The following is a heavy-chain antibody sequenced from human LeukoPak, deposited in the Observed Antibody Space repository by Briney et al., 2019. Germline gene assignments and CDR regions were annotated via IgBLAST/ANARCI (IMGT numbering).Heavy chain of an antibody. CDR2: ISYDGSNK. CDR1: EFTFSTYA. V-gene: IGHV3-30-3*01. CDR3: ARDRAGYYDSSGPLDY. J-gene: IGHJ4*02. Sequence: GGSPRLSCAASEFTFSTYAMHWVRQAPGKGLEWVAVISYDGSNKYYADSVKGRFTISRANSKSTLYLQMNNLRADDTAVYSCARDRAGYYDSSGPLDYWGQGTLVTVSS. D-gene: IGHD3-22*01.